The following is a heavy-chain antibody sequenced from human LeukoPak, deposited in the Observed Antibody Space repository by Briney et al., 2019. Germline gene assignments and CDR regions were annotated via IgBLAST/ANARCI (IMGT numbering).Heavy chain of an antibody. D-gene: IGHD5-24*01. CDR2: ISGSGGHT. CDR1: GFTFSSYA. V-gene: IGHV3-23*01. CDR3: AKGGVATMRDGYNYYYYYMEV. Sequence: GGSLRLSCAASGFTFSSYAMSWVRQAPGKGLQWVSLISGSGGHTYYGDSVKGRFTISRDNSKNTVYLQMSSLRAEDTAIYYCAKGGVATMRDGYNYYYYYMEVWGRGTTVTVSS. J-gene: IGHJ6*03.